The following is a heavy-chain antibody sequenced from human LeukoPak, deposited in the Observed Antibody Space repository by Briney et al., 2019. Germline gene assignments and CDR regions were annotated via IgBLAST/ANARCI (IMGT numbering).Heavy chain of an antibody. CDR3: VRPLRTTYASGSLEDY. V-gene: IGHV3-30*04. D-gene: IGHD3-10*01. J-gene: IGHJ4*02. CDR2: ISYDERSN. CDR1: GFSFRTTT. Sequence: PGGSLRLSCAASGFSFRTTTMHWVRQAPGKGLEWVGLISYDERSNYYADSVKGRCTISRDNSNNMVYLQMSSLRPEDTAVYYCVRPLRTTYASGSLEDYWGQGTLVTVSS.